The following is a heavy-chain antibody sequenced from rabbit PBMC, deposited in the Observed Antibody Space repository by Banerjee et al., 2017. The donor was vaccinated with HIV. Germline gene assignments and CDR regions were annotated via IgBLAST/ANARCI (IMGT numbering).Heavy chain of an antibody. CDR3: ARDSGSGWYLDRLDL. J-gene: IGHJ3*01. CDR1: GIDFSTW. D-gene: IGHD1-1*01. V-gene: IGHV1S45*01. Sequence: QEQLKESGGGLVQPGGSLKLSCKASGIDFSTWMCWVRQAPGKGLEWIACIDAGHGGTYYASWARGRFTISKTSSTTVTLQMTSLTAADTATYFCARDSGSGWYLDRLDLWGPGTLVTVS. CDR2: IDAGHGGT.